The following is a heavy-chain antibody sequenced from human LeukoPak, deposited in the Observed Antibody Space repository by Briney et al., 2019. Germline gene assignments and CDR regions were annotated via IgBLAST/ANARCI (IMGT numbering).Heavy chain of an antibody. CDR2: ISSSSSYI. J-gene: IGHJ4*02. V-gene: IGHV3-21*01. Sequence: GGSLRLSCAASGVTFSSYSMNWVRQAPGKGLEWVASISSSSSYIYYADSVTGRFTISRDNPKNSLYLQMNSLRAEHTAVYYCARDQRITIFGVVRDEGFDYWGQGTLVTVSS. CDR3: ARDQRITIFGVVRDEGFDY. CDR1: GVTFSSYS. D-gene: IGHD3-3*01.